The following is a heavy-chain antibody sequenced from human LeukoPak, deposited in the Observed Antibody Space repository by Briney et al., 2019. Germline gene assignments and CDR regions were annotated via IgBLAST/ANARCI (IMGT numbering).Heavy chain of an antibody. Sequence: ASVKVSCKASGYTFTSYGISWVRQAPGQGLEWMGWISTYNDKTNYVQKLQGRVTMTTDTSTSTAYMELRSLRSDDTAVYYCARGHKDGYNVYGYWGQGTLVTVSS. CDR1: GYTFTSYG. D-gene: IGHD5-24*01. CDR3: ARGHKDGYNVYGY. CDR2: ISTYNDKT. J-gene: IGHJ4*02. V-gene: IGHV1-18*01.